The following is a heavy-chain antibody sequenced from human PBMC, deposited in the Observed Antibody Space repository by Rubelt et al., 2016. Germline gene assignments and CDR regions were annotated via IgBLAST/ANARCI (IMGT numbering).Heavy chain of an antibody. CDR1: GGSISSYY. V-gene: IGHV4-59*08. CDR2: IYYSGST. D-gene: IGHD1-14*01. Sequence: QVQLQESGPGLVKPSETLSLTCTVSGGSISSYYWSWIRQPPGKGLEWIGYIYYSGSTNYNPSLKSRVTISVDTSKNQFSLKLSSGTAADTAVYYCARTSAVLGWFDPWGQGTLVTVSS. CDR3: ARTSAVLGWFDP. J-gene: IGHJ5*02.